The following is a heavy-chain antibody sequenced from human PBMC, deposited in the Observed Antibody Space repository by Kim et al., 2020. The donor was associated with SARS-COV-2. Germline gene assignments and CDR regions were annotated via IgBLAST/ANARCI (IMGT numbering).Heavy chain of an antibody. D-gene: IGHD3-10*01. CDR1: GFTFSDSN. CDR2: ISRSSRTI. J-gene: IGHJ5*02. V-gene: IGHV3-48*02. Sequence: GGSLRLSCAASGFTFSDSNMNWVRQAPGKGLEWVSYISRSSRTIFYADSVRGRFTISRDNAKNSLYLQINSLRDNDTAVYFCARQIDDFGSGFYPWGQGT. CDR3: ARQIDDFGSGFYP.